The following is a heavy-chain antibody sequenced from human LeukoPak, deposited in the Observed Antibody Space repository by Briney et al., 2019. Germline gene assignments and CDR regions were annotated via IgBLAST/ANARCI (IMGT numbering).Heavy chain of an antibody. J-gene: IGHJ4*02. CDR1: GGSISTYY. V-gene: IGHV4-59*01. CDR2: ISYTVTS. Sequence: PSETLSLTCTVSGGSISTYYWSWIRQPPGKGLEWMGYISYTVTSNYNPSLTSRVTISVDTSKNQFSLKLSSVTAADTAVYYCARVGDWNDLVYWGQGTLVTVSS. CDR3: ARVGDWNDLVY. D-gene: IGHD1-1*01.